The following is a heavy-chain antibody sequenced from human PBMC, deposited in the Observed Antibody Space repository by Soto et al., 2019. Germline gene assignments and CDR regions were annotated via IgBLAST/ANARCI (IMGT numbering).Heavy chain of an antibody. Sequence: QVQLVQSGAEVKKPGASVKVSCKASGYTFTSYYMHWVRQAPGQGLEWMGIINPSGGSTSYAQKFQGRVTMTRDTSTSTVYMELSSLRSEDTAVYYCASVMNSGSYFDYYGMDVWGQGTTVTVSS. CDR1: GYTFTSYY. D-gene: IGHD1-26*01. CDR2: INPSGGST. V-gene: IGHV1-46*01. CDR3: ASVMNSGSYFDYYGMDV. J-gene: IGHJ6*02.